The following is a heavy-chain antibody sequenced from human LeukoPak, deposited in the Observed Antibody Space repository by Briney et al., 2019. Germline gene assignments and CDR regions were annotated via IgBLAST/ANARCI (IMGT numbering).Heavy chain of an antibody. D-gene: IGHD4-17*01. Sequence: GGSLRLSCAASGFTFISYLLSWVRQAPGKGVEWVANIKQDGSEKYYVDSVKGRVTISRDNAKNSLYLQMNSLRAEDTAVYYCARDLGLYDYGDYKQWGQGTLVSVSS. CDR3: ARDLGLYDYGDYKQ. CDR1: GFTFISYL. V-gene: IGHV3-7*01. J-gene: IGHJ4*02. CDR2: IKQDGSEK.